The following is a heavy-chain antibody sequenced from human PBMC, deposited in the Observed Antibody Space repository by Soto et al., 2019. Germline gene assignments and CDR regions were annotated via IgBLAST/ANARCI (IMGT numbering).Heavy chain of an antibody. D-gene: IGHD2-2*01. J-gene: IGHJ4*02. CDR1: GFNFRIYA. CDR2: MIDDGTGW. CDR3: AKDRRPDEKYDFHC. Sequence: EVQLLDSGGGLAQAGGSLRLSCAASGFNFRIYAMNWVRQAPGTGLEWVSVMIDDGTGWYYADSVRGRFTISRDNSKNTLYLQMNSLIAEDTAEDYGAKDRRPDEKYDFHCWGQGTLVTVSS. V-gene: IGHV3-23*01.